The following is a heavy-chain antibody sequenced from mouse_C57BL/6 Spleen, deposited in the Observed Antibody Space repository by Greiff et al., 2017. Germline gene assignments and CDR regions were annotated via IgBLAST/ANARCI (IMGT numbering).Heavy chain of an antibody. J-gene: IGHJ2*01. CDR1: GYAFSSSW. D-gene: IGHD1-1*01. V-gene: IGHV1-82*01. CDR2: IYPGDGDT. CDR3: ARSPSTVVATDY. Sequence: VQLQQSGPELVKPGASVKISCKASGYAFSSSWMNWVKQRPGKGLEWIGRIYPGDGDTNYNGKFKGKATLTADKSSSTAYMQLSSLTSEDSAVYFCARSPSTVVATDYWGQGTTLTVSS.